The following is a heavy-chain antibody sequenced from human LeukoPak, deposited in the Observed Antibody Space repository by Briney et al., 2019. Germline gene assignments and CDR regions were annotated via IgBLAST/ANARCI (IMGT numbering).Heavy chain of an antibody. CDR2: ISYSGNT. V-gene: IGHV4-30-4*01. CDR1: CGSINSGDYY. J-gene: IGHJ4*02. D-gene: IGHD3-10*01. Sequence: SETLSLTCNVSCGSINSGDYYWNWIRQPPGKGLEWIGYISYSGNTYYNPSLKSRVTISPDTSKNQFSLKLSSVSATDTAVYFCARVPIIRGVLDYWGQGTLVTVSS. CDR3: ARVPIIRGVLDY.